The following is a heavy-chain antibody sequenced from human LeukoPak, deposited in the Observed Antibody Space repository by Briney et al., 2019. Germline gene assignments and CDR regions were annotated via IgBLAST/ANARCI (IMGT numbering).Heavy chain of an antibody. CDR3: AKAASNYYMDV. Sequence: PGGSLRLSCAASGFTFSNFDMHWVRQAPGKGLEWVAVIWYGGSNKYFADSVKGRFTISRDNSKNTLYLQMNSLRVEDTAVYYCAKAASNYYMDVWGKGTTVTVSS. CDR1: GFTFSNFD. CDR2: IWYGGSNK. J-gene: IGHJ6*03. V-gene: IGHV3-30*02.